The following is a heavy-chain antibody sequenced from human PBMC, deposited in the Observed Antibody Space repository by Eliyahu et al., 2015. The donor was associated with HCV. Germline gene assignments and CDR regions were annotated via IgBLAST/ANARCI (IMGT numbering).Heavy chain of an antibody. D-gene: IGHD2-2*01. Sequence: QLQLQESGPGLVKPSETLSLTCTVSGGSXSSSSYYWGWIRQPPGKGLEWIGSIYYSGSTYYNPSLKSRVTISVDTSKNQFSLKLSSVTAADTAVYYCARLRYCSSTSCYEGVNFDYWGQGTLVTVSS. CDR2: IYYSGST. CDR3: ARLRYCSSTSCYEGVNFDY. V-gene: IGHV4-39*01. J-gene: IGHJ4*02. CDR1: GGSXSSSSYY.